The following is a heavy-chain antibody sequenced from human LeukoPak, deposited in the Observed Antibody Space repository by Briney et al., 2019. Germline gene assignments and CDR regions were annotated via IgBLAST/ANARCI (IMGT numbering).Heavy chain of an antibody. CDR2: ISSSSSYI. Sequence: GGPLRLSCAASGFTFSRYSMNWVRQAPGRGLEWVSSISSSSSYIYYADSVKGRFTISRDNAKNSLYLQMNSLRAEDTAVYYCASYLRGYMDVWGKGTTVTVSS. CDR3: ASYLRGYMDV. J-gene: IGHJ6*03. CDR1: GFTFSRYS. V-gene: IGHV3-21*01. D-gene: IGHD3-10*01.